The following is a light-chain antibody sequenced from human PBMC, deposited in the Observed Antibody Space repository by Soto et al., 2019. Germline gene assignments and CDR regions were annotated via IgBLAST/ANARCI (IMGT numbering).Light chain of an antibody. CDR1: QTAALY. Sequence: IPMTQSPSSLSASVGDRVTITCRAIQTAALYLNWYQQRPGKAPKLLIGAASRLESGVPARFSGRGSGTDFTLTISSLEPEDVSTYYCQQSYSTPFTFGPGTKVDV. J-gene: IGKJ3*01. CDR3: QQSYSTPFT. V-gene: IGKV1-39*01. CDR2: AAS.